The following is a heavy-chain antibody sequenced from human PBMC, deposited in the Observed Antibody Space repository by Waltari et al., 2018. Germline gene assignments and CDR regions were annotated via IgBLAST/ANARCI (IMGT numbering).Heavy chain of an antibody. V-gene: IGHV4-59*01. D-gene: IGHD3-10*01. CDR1: GGSISSYY. J-gene: IGHJ4*02. CDR2: IYYSGST. CDR3: ARGGGYYYGSGSYAID. Sequence: QVQLQESGPGLVKPSETLSLTCTVSGGSISSYYWSWIRPPPGKGLEWIGYIYYSGSTNYNPSLKSRVTISVDTSKNQFSLKLSSVTAADTAVYYCARGGGYYYGSGSYAIDWGQGTLVTVSS.